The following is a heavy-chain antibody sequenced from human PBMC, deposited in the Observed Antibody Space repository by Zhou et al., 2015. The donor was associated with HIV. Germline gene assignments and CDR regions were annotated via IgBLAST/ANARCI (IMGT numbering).Heavy chain of an antibody. CDR3: ASRVVGVVVAATSHIGPGDFDY. D-gene: IGHD2-15*01. Sequence: QVQLVQSGAEVKKPGSSVKVSCKASGGTFSSYAISWVRQAPGQGLEWMGGIIPIFGTANYAQKFQGRVTITADESTSTAYMELSSLRSEDTAVYYCASRVVGVVVAATSHIGPGDFDYWGQGTLVTVSS. V-gene: IGHV1-69*01. CDR1: GGTFSSYA. CDR2: IIPIFGTA. J-gene: IGHJ4*02.